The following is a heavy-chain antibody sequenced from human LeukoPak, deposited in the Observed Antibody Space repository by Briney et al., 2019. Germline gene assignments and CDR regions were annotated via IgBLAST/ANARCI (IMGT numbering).Heavy chain of an antibody. CDR3: AKTPPNCSGGSCYEDY. CDR1: GFTFSSYA. J-gene: IGHJ4*02. Sequence: GGYLRLSCAASGFTFSSYAMSWVRQAPGKGLEWVSAISGSGGSTYYADSVKGRFTISRDNSKNTLYLQMNSLRAGDTAVYYCAKTPPNCSGGSCYEDYWGQGTLVTVSS. CDR2: ISGSGGST. V-gene: IGHV3-23*01. D-gene: IGHD2-15*01.